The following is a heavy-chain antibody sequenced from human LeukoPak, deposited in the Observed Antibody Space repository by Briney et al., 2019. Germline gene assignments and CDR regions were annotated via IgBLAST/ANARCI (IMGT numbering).Heavy chain of an antibody. CDR1: GFTFSTYW. CDR3: ARIFGDSDPFDY. D-gene: IGHD3-10*01. CDR2: IKQDGSGK. V-gene: IGHV3-7*01. J-gene: IGHJ4*02. Sequence: GGSLRLSCAASGFTFSTYWMSRVRQAPGKGLEWVANIKQDGSGKYYVDSVKGRFTISRDNAKNSLYLQMNSLRVEDTAVYYCARIFGDSDPFDYWGQGTLVTVSS.